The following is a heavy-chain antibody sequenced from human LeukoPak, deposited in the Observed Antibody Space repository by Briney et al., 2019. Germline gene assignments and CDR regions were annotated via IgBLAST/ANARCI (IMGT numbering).Heavy chain of an antibody. J-gene: IGHJ4*02. CDR1: GGSISSSNW. CDR3: ARGAYITIRPPRRGYYFDY. V-gene: IGHV4-4*02. Sequence: PSGTLSLTCAVSGGSISSSNWWSWVRQPPGKGLEWIGYIYYSGSTNYNPSLKSRVTISVDTSKNQISLKLSSVTAADTAVYYCARGAYITIRPPRRGYYFDYWGQGTLVTVSS. D-gene: IGHD3-3*01. CDR2: IYYSGST.